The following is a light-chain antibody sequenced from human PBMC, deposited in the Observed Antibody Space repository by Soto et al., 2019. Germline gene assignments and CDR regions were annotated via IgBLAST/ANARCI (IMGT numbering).Light chain of an antibody. J-gene: IGLJ2*01. CDR2: DVS. CDR1: SSDVGAYNY. CDR3: GSYTRGSIL. Sequence: QSALTQPASVSGSPGQSITISCTGTSSDVGAYNYVSWYQHHPGKAPKLIIYDVSNRPSGISNRFSGSKSGNTASLTISGLQAEDEADYYCGSYTRGSILFGGGTKLTVL. V-gene: IGLV2-14*03.